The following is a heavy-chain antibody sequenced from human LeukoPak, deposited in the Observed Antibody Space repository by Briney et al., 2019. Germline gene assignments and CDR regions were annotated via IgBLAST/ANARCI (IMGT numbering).Heavy chain of an antibody. J-gene: IGHJ4*02. CDR2: ISWDGGRK. V-gene: IGHV3-43*01. CDR3: AKDVGAAADPYHFDY. D-gene: IGHD6-13*01. CDR1: GFTLDDYT. Sequence: GGSLRLSCAASGFTLDDYTMHWVRQAPGKGLEWVSLISWDGGRKHYADSVKGRFTISRDNSKNSLYLQMNSLRSEDTALYYCAKDVGAAADPYHFDYWGQGTLVTVSS.